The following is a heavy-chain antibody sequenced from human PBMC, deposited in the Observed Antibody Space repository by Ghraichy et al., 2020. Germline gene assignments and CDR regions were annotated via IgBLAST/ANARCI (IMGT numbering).Heavy chain of an antibody. D-gene: IGHD6-13*01. CDR1: GGSFSGYY. CDR2: INHSGST. V-gene: IGHV4-34*01. Sequence: SETLSLTCAVYGGSFSGYYWSWIRQPPGKGLEWIGEINHSGSTNYNPSLKSRVTISVDTSKNQFSLKLSSVTAADTAVYYCARSVPPTPSGYSSSWFRLKCPNPGYYFDYWGQGTLVTVSS. CDR3: ARSVPPTPSGYSSSWFRLKCPNPGYYFDY. J-gene: IGHJ4*02.